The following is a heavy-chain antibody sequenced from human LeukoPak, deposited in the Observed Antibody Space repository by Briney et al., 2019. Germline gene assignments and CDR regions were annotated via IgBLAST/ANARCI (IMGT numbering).Heavy chain of an antibody. V-gene: IGHV3-30*04. CDR2: ISYDGSNK. D-gene: IGHD3-3*01. CDR1: GFTFSSYA. Sequence: AGGSLRLSCAASGFTFSSYAMHWVRQAPGKGLEWVAVISYDGSNKYYADSVKGRFTISRDNSKNTLYLQMNSLRAEDTAVYYCARDRTYYDFWSGFDYWGQGTLVTVSS. CDR3: ARDRTYYDFWSGFDY. J-gene: IGHJ4*02.